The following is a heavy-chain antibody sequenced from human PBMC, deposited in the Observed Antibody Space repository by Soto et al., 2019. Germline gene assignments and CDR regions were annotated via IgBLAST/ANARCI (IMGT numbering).Heavy chain of an antibody. CDR2: IYYSGST. D-gene: IGHD4-4*01. Sequence: SETLSLTCTVSGGSISSGGYYWSWIRQHPGKGLEWIGYIYYSGSTYYNPSLKSRVTISVDTSKNQFSLKLSSVTAADTAVYYCARGGGRDFMTTVNYGMDVWGQGTTVTVSS. CDR3: ARGGGRDFMTTVNYGMDV. J-gene: IGHJ6*02. CDR1: GGSISSGGYY. V-gene: IGHV4-31*03.